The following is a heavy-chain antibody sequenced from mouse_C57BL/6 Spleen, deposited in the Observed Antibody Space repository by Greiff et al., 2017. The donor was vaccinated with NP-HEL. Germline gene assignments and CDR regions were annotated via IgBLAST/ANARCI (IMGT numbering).Heavy chain of an antibody. CDR1: GFTFSDYG. Sequence: EVNLVESGGGLVKPGGSLKLSCAASGFTFSDYGMHWVRQAPEKGLEWVAYISSGSSTIYYADTVKGRFTISRDNAKNTLFLQMTSLRSEDTAMYYCAREDYDGGSWFAYWGQGTLVTVSA. CDR2: ISSGSSTI. V-gene: IGHV5-17*01. J-gene: IGHJ3*01. CDR3: AREDYDGGSWFAY. D-gene: IGHD2-4*01.